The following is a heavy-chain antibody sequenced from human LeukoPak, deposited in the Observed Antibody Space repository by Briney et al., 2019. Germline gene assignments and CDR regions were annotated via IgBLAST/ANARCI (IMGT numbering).Heavy chain of an antibody. V-gene: IGHV3-30-3*01. Sequence: GALRLSCAASGSTFSSYAMHWVRQAPGKGLEWVAVISYDGSNKYYADSVKGRFTISRDNSKNTLYLLMNSLRAEDTAVYYCARENYQSNWYFDLWGRGTLVTVSS. CDR3: ARENYQSNWYFDL. CDR1: GSTFSSYA. J-gene: IGHJ2*01. CDR2: ISYDGSNK. D-gene: IGHD2-2*01.